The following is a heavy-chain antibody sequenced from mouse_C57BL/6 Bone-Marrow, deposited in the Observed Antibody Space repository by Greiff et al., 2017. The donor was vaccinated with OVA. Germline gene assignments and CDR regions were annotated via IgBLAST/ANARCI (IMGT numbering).Heavy chain of an antibody. V-gene: IGHV1-64*01. Sequence: QVQLQQPGAELVKPGASVKLSCKASGYTFTSYWMHWVKQRPGQGLEWIGMIHPSSGSTNYNEKFKSKATLTVDKSSSTAYMQLSSLTSEDSAVCYCVRRKVTPGMDEWGEGTSGTGSS. CDR2: IHPSSGST. CDR1: GYTFTSYW. D-gene: IGHD2-1*01. CDR3: VRRKVTPGMDE. J-gene: IGHJ4*01.